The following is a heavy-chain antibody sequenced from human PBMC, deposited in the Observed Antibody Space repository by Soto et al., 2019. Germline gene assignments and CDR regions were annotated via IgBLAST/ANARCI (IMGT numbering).Heavy chain of an antibody. Sequence: GESLKISCKGSGHSFTNYWIGWVRQMPGKGLEWMGIIYPGDSNTRYSPSFQGHVTISADKSISTAYLQWSTLKASDTAMYYCARQGYCSTSACYTVDYCGQGTLVTVSS. D-gene: IGHD2-2*02. CDR3: ARQGYCSTSACYTVDY. J-gene: IGHJ4*02. CDR1: GHSFTNYW. CDR2: IYPGDSNT. V-gene: IGHV5-51*01.